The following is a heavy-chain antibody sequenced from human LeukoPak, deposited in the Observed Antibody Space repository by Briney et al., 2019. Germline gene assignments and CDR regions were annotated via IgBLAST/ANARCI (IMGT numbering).Heavy chain of an antibody. Sequence: SGTLSLTCGVSGGSISNTNWWTWVRQPPGKGLEWIGEVNLQGSTNYNPSLKSRVAISVDKSENHISLKLTSVTAADTAVYYCARDNELPGDGRNYDYYYGMDVWGQGTTVSVSS. CDR1: GGSISNTNW. D-gene: IGHD7-27*01. CDR2: VNLQGST. V-gene: IGHV4-4*02. CDR3: ARDNELPGDGRNYDYYYGMDV. J-gene: IGHJ6*02.